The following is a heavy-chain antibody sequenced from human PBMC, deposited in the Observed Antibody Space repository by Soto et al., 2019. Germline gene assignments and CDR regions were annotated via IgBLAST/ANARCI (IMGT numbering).Heavy chain of an antibody. CDR3: ARNFGYCSGGSCYRRFDP. D-gene: IGHD2-15*01. CDR2: INHSGST. J-gene: IGHJ5*02. V-gene: IGHV4-34*01. Sequence: QVQLQQWGAGLLKPSETLSLTCAVYGGSFSGYYWSWIRQTPGKGLEWIGEINHSGSTNYNPSLKSRVTISVDTSKNQFSLKLSSVTAADTAVYYCARNFGYCSGGSCYRRFDPWGQGTLVTVSS. CDR1: GGSFSGYY.